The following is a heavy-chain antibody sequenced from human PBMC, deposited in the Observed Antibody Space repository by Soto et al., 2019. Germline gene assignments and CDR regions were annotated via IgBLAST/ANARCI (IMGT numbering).Heavy chain of an antibody. D-gene: IGHD3-22*01. CDR1: GGSISSGDYY. Sequence: SETLSLTCTVSGGSISSGDYYWSWIRQPPGKGLEWIGYIYYSGSTYYNPSLKSRVTISVDTSKNQFSLKLSSVTAADTAVYYCARASYYDSSGYTYYFDYWGQGTLVTVSS. J-gene: IGHJ4*02. CDR2: IYYSGST. V-gene: IGHV4-30-4*01. CDR3: ARASYYDSSGYTYYFDY.